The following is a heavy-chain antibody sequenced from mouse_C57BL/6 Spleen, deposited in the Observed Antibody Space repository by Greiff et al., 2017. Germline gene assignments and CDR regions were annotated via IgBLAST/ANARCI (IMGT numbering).Heavy chain of an antibody. CDR2: IYPGDGDT. D-gene: IGHD2-5*01. CDR3: ARSGSNYYFDY. CDR1: GYAFSSYW. V-gene: IGHV1-80*01. Sequence: QVQLQQSGAELVKPGASVKISCKASGYAFSSYWMNWVKQRPGQGLEWIGQIYPGDGDTNYNGKFKGKATLTADKSSSTAYMQLSSLTSEDSAVYFCARSGSNYYFDYWGQGTTLTVSS. J-gene: IGHJ2*01.